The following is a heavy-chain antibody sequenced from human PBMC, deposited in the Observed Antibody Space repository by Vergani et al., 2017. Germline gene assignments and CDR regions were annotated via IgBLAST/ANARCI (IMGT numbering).Heavy chain of an antibody. CDR1: GYSFTSYW. Sequence: EVQLVQSGAEVKKSGESLKISCKGSGYSFTSYWIGWVRQMPGKGLEWMGIIYPGDSDTRYSPSLQGQVTISADKSISTAYLQWTSLKASDTAMYCCARMGYCSSTGCSSLDYWGQGTLVTVSS. D-gene: IGHD2-2*01. J-gene: IGHJ4*02. CDR3: ARMGYCSSTGCSSLDY. CDR2: IYPGDSDT. V-gene: IGHV5-51*01.